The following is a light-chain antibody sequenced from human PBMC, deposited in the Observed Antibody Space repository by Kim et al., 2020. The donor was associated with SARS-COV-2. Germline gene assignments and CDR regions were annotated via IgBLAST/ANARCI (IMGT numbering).Light chain of an antibody. CDR2: EVS. J-gene: IGLJ3*02. CDR1: SSDVGSYNR. Sequence: GQSVTISFTGTSSDVGSYNRVSWYQQPPDTAPKLMIYEVSNRPSGVPDRFSGSKSGNTASLTISGLQAEDEADYYCNSYTSSSTWVFGGGTQLTVL. CDR3: NSYTSSSTWV. V-gene: IGLV2-18*02.